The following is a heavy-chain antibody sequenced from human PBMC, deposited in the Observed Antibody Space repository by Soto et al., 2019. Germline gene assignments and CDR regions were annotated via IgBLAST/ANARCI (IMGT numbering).Heavy chain of an antibody. CDR2: ISTSAGSR. D-gene: IGHD1-20*01. CDR3: TKGYTTNWFDP. V-gene: IGHV3-23*01. J-gene: IGHJ5*01. Sequence: GGSLRLSCAASGFTFSSYAMSWVRQTPGKGLEWVSAISTSAGSRYYADSVKGRFTISRDNSKNTLYLQMTSLRAEDTALYYCTKGYTTNWFDPWGQGTLVTVSS. CDR1: GFTFSSYA.